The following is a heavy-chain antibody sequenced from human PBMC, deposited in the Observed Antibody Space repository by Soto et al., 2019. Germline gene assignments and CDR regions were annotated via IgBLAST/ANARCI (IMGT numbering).Heavy chain of an antibody. J-gene: IGHJ3*02. D-gene: IGHD3-16*02. CDR3: ARHFNYDYIWGSYRYGAFDI. CDR1: GGSISSYY. Sequence: SETLSLTCTVSGGSISSYYWSWIRQPPGKGLEWIGYIYYSGSTNYNPSLKSRVTISVDTSKNQFSLKLSSVTAADTAVYYCARHFNYDYIWGSYRYGAFDIWGQGTMVTVSS. V-gene: IGHV4-59*08. CDR2: IYYSGST.